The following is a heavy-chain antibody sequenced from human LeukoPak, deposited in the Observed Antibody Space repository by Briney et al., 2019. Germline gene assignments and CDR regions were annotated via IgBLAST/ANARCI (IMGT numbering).Heavy chain of an antibody. CDR2: IIPIFGTA. J-gene: IGHJ3*02. Sequence: GASVKVSCKASGGTFISYAISWVRQAPGQGLEWMGGIIPIFGTANYAQKFQGRVTITADKSTSTAYMELSSLRSEDTAVYYCARDHPRGKVCGDCYSRAFDIWGQGTMVTVSS. V-gene: IGHV1-69*06. CDR3: ARDHPRGKVCGDCYSRAFDI. D-gene: IGHD2-21*02. CDR1: GGTFISYA.